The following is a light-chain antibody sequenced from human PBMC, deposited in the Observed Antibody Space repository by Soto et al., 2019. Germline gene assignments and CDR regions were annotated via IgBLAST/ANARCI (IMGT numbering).Light chain of an antibody. Sequence: EIVLTQSPATLSLSPGERGTLACRASQSVSSYLAWYQQKPGQAPRLLIYDASNRSTDIPARFSGSGSVTDFTLNISSLEPEDFAVYYCQQRSNWPPYTSCQGTKLEIK. V-gene: IGKV3-11*01. J-gene: IGKJ2*01. CDR3: QQRSNWPPYT. CDR1: QSVSSY. CDR2: DAS.